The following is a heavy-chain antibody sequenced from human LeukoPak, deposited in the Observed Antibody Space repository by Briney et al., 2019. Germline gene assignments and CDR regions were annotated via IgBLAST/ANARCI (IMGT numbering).Heavy chain of an antibody. D-gene: IGHD3-3*01. V-gene: IGHV1-24*01. CDR3: ATAKRGRSGLDY. CDR2: FDPEDGET. CDR1: GYTLTELS. J-gene: IGHJ4*02. Sequence: ASVKVSCKVSGYTLTELSMHWVRQAPGKGLEWMGGFDPEDGETIYAQKFQGRVTMTEDTSTDTAYMELSSLRSEDTAVYYCATAKRGRSGLDYWGQGTLVTVSS.